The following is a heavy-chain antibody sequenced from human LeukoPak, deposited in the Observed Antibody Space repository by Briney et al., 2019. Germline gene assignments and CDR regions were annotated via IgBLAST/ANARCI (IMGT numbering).Heavy chain of an antibody. CDR3: ARRSYYDSSAIFDY. V-gene: IGHV4-4*02. D-gene: IGHD3-22*01. CDR2: IYHSGST. Sequence: SDTLSLTCAVSGGSISSINWWSWVRQPPGKGLEWIGEIYHSGSTNYNPSLKSRVTISVDTSKNQFSLKLSSVTAADTAVFYCARRSYYDSSAIFDYWGQGTLVTVSS. J-gene: IGHJ4*02. CDR1: GGSISSINW.